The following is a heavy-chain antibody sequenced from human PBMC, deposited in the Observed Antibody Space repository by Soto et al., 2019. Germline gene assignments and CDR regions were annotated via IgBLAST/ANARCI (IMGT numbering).Heavy chain of an antibody. CDR1: GGTFSSYA. Sequence: SVKVSCKASGGTFSSYAISWVRQAPGQGLEWMGGIIPIFGTANYAQKFQGRVTITADESTSTAYMELSSLRSEDTAVYYCARDIEVVVAAKDPYYYGMDVWGQGTTVTVSS. CDR3: ARDIEVVVAAKDPYYYGMDV. CDR2: IIPIFGTA. V-gene: IGHV1-69*13. D-gene: IGHD2-15*01. J-gene: IGHJ6*02.